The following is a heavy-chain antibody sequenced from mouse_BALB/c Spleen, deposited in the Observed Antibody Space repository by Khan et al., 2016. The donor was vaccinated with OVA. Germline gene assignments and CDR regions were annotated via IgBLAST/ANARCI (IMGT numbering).Heavy chain of an antibody. J-gene: IGHJ3*01. Sequence: QVQLKESGPGLVAPSQTLSITCTVSGFSLSNYGIHWVRQSPGKGLEWRGVIWAGGSTNHNSALMSRLSISKEHSQSQVFLKMNILQTDDTAMYYCARAFYNGAWFAYWGQGTLVTVSA. CDR3: ARAFYNGAWFAY. CDR1: GFSLSNYG. V-gene: IGHV2-9*02. D-gene: IGHD1-3*01. CDR2: IWAGGST.